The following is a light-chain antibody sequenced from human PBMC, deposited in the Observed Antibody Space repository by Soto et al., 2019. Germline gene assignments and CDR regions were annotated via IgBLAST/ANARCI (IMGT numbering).Light chain of an antibody. V-gene: IGLV2-14*01. Sequence: QSALTQPASLSGSPGQSITISCTGTSSDVGDYNYVSWYQQHPGKAPKLMIYDVSNRPSGVSNRFSGSKSGNTASLTISGLQAEDEADYYCISYTRSSTYVFGTGTKVTVL. CDR3: ISYTRSSTYV. CDR1: SSDVGDYNY. J-gene: IGLJ1*01. CDR2: DVS.